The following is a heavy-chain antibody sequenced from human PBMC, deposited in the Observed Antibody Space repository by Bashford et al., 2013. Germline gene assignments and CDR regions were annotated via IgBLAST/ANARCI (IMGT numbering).Heavy chain of an antibody. D-gene: IGHD5-24*01. CDR3: AKFRDTYHYGMDV. Sequence: GGSLRLSCAVSGFTFSNNGMSWVRQAPGKGLEWVSGISVSGGGTYYADSVKGRFTISRDNSKNTLFLQMSSLRGEDTAVYYCAKFRDTYHYGMDVWGQGTTVTVSS. CDR2: ISVSGGGT. CDR1: GFTFSNNG. V-gene: IGHV3-23*01. J-gene: IGHJ6*02.